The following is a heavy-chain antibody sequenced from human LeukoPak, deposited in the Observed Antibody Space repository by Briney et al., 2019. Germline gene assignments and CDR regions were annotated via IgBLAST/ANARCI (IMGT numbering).Heavy chain of an antibody. J-gene: IGHJ4*02. CDR3: AKDHGGCGDDY. CDR2: ISGTGSST. V-gene: IGHV3-23*01. D-gene: IGHD4-23*01. CDR1: GFTFSSYA. Sequence: GGSLRLSCAASGFTFSSYAMSWVRQAPGKGLEWVSTISGTGSSTYYADSVKGRFTISRDNSKNMLYLQMSSLRADDTAVYYCAKDHGGCGDDYWGQGTLVTVSS.